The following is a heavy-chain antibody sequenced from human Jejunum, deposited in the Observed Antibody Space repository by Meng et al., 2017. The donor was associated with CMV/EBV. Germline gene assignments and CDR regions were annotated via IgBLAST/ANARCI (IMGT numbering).Heavy chain of an antibody. D-gene: IGHD4-11*01. CDR3: ARENDYRNYFDS. CDR2: ISNDGDTT. CDR1: GFTLNTYG. Sequence: AASGFTLNTYGMHWVRQAPDKGLEWVAGISNDGDTTYLADSVKGRFSISRDNSKNTVYLQMNSLRGEDTAVYYCARENDYRNYFDSWGRGTLVTVSS. V-gene: IGHV3-30*19. J-gene: IGHJ4*02.